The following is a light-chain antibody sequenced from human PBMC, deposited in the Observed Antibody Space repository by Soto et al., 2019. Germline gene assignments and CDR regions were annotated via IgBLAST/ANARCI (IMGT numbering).Light chain of an antibody. Sequence: IQMTQSPSSLSASVGDTVTITYQASQSISVHLNWYQQKPGKVPKLLIYAASNLHSGVPSRFSGSGSETDFALTISSLQPEDFATYYCQQSYITPYTFGQGTRLEIK. CDR3: QQSYITPYT. CDR2: AAS. CDR1: QSISVH. J-gene: IGKJ2*01. V-gene: IGKV1-39*01.